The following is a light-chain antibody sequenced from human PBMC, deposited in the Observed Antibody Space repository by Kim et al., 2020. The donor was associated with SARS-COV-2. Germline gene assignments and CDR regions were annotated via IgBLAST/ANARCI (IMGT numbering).Light chain of an antibody. V-gene: IGLV3-1*01. J-gene: IGLJ3*02. CDR2: QDR. CDR1: KLGDKY. Sequence: SYELTQPPSVSVSPGQTASISCSGDKLGDKYASWYQQKTGQSPVWVIYQDRKRPSGIPERFSCSNSGNTATLTISGTQAMDEADYYCQAWDSSTWVFGGG. CDR3: QAWDSSTWV.